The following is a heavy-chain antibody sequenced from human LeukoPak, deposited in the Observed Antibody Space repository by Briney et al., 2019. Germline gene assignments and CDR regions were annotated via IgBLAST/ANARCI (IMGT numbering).Heavy chain of an antibody. J-gene: IGHJ3*02. Sequence: PGGSLRLSCAASGFTFSSYSMNWVRQAPGKGLEWVSSISSSSTYIHYADSVKGRFIISRDNAKNSLYLQMNSLRAEDTAVYYCARERSGDYTKDAFDIWGQGTMVTVSS. CDR2: ISSSSTYI. V-gene: IGHV3-21*01. D-gene: IGHD4-17*01. CDR3: ARERSGDYTKDAFDI. CDR1: GFTFSSYS.